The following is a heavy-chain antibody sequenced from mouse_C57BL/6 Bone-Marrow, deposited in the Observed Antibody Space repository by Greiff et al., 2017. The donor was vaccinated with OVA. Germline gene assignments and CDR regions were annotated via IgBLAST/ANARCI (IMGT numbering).Heavy chain of an antibody. J-gene: IGHJ3*01. Sequence: QVHVKQSGAELAKPGASVKLSCKASGYTFTSYWMHWVKQRHGQGLEWIGYINPSSGYTKYNQKFKDKATLTSDKYSSTAYIQLSILTYEDSAVYYCARSGDYDGFAYWGQVTLVTVSA. V-gene: IGHV1-7*01. CDR2: INPSSGYT. CDR3: ARSGDYDGFAY. CDR1: GYTFTSYW. D-gene: IGHD2-4*01.